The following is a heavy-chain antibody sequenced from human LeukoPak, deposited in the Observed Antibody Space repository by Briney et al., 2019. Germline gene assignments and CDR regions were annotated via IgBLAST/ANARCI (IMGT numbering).Heavy chain of an antibody. V-gene: IGHV3-48*01. CDR3: ARDMGGSGPYLDY. CDR2: ISSSSSTI. Sequence: GGSLRLSCAASGFTFSSYSMNWVRQAPGKGLEWVSYISSSSSTIYYADSVKGRFTISRDNAKNSLYLQMNSLRAEDTAVYYCARDMGGSGPYLDYWGQGTLVTVSS. D-gene: IGHD6-19*01. J-gene: IGHJ4*02. CDR1: GFTFSSYS.